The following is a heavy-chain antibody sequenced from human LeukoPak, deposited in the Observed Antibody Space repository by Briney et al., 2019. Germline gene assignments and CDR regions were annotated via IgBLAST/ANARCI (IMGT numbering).Heavy chain of an antibody. CDR2: INPTGGST. CDR3: ARDRMRSSGYYVLLGLRDTDY. CDR1: GYTFPIYF. J-gene: IGHJ4*02. V-gene: IGHV1-46*01. D-gene: IGHD3-22*01. Sequence: ASVKVSCTASGYTFPIYFMHWVRQAPGQGLEWMGIINPTGGSTTYAQKFQGRVTMTRDTSISTAYMELSRLRSDDTAVYYCARDRMRSSGYYVLLGLRDTDYWGQGTLVTVSS.